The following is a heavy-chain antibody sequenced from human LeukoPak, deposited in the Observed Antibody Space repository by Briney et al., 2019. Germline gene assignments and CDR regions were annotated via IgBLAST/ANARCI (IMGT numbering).Heavy chain of an antibody. D-gene: IGHD3-16*01. V-gene: IGHV7-4-1*02. CDR2: INTNTGNP. CDR1: GYTFTTYA. J-gene: IGHJ4*02. CDR3: ARMPGGTKTNDDY. Sequence: SVKVSCKASGYTFTTYAMNWVRQAPGQGLEWMGWINTNTGNPTYAQGFTGRFVFSLDTSVSTAYPQISSLKAEDTAVYYCARMPGGTKTNDDYWGQGTLVTVSS.